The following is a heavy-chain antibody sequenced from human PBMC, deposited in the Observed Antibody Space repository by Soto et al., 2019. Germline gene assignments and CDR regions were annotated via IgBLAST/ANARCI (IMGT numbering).Heavy chain of an antibody. Sequence: GGSLRLSCEASGFNFRDFWMHWVRQPPGKGPEWVSNIPSDGRDVSYADSVRGRFTISRDDARNTLYLQMSDLRVEDTAIYYCTRDDSGLGIDYWGQGTQVTVS. CDR3: TRDDSGLGIDY. V-gene: IGHV3-74*01. CDR2: IPSDGRDV. D-gene: IGHD1-26*01. CDR1: GFNFRDFW. J-gene: IGHJ4*02.